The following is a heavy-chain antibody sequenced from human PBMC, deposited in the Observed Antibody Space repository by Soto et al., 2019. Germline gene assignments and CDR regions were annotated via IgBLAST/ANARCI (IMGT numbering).Heavy chain of an antibody. V-gene: IGHV4-34*01. CDR2: INHSGST. CDR3: ARGRGRITIFGVVINSALSNWFDP. Sequence: SETLSLTCAVYGGSFRGYYWSWMRQPPGKGLEWIGEINHSGSTNYNPSLKSRVTISVDTSKNQFSLKLSSVTAADTAVYYCARGRGRITIFGVVINSALSNWFDPWGQGTLVTVSS. CDR1: GGSFRGYY. J-gene: IGHJ5*02. D-gene: IGHD3-3*01.